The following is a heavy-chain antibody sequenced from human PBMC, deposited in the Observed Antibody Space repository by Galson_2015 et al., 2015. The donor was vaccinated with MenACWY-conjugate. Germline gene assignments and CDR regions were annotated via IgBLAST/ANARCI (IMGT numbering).Heavy chain of an antibody. Sequence: SLRLSCAASGFSVSSYYMSWVRQAPGKGPEWISVIRSAGSTVYADSVQGRFTISRDTSKNAVFLQMSNLRAEDTAVYYCARDCSGGGCPYFFDYWGQGTLVTVSS. J-gene: IGHJ4*02. CDR2: IRSAGST. CDR1: GFSVSSYY. D-gene: IGHD2-15*01. CDR3: ARDCSGGGCPYFFDY. V-gene: IGHV3-53*01.